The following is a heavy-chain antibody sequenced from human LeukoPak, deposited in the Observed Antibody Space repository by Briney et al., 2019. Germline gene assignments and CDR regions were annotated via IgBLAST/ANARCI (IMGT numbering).Heavy chain of an antibody. J-gene: IGHJ4*02. CDR1: GGSMSGAY. CDR3: AKHTSLTYAHFDY. V-gene: IGHV4-59*08. D-gene: IGHD2-2*01. CDR2: VFFTGNT. Sequence: SETLSLTCTVSGGSMSGAYWSWIRQPPGKGLEWIGYVFFTGNTNYNPSLGSRLTISVDTSRSQFSLKLNSVTAADTAVYYCAKHTSLTYAHFDYWGQGTLVTVSS.